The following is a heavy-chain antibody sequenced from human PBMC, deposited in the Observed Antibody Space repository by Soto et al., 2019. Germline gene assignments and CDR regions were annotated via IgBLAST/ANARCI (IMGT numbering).Heavy chain of an antibody. CDR1: GGSISSGGYS. D-gene: IGHD5-12*01. Sequence: SETLSLTCAVSGGSISSGGYSWSWIRQPPGKGLEWIGYIYHSGSTYYNPSLKSRVTISVDRSKNQFSLKLSSVTAADTAVYYCATGIYSGYDSKDFFFDYWGQGTLVTVYS. CDR3: ATGIYSGYDSKDFFFDY. J-gene: IGHJ4*02. V-gene: IGHV4-30-2*01. CDR2: IYHSGST.